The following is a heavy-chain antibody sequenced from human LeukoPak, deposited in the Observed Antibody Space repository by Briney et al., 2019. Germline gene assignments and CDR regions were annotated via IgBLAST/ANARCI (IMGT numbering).Heavy chain of an antibody. CDR3: ARDFYYYGMDV. CDR2: IYISGST. V-gene: IGHV4-4*07. CDR1: GVSISSYY. Sequence: SETLSLTCIVSGVSISSYYWSWIRQPAGKGLEWIGRIYISGSTNYNPSLKRRVTMSVDTSKNQFSLKLSSVTAADTAVYYCARDFYYYGMDVWGQGTTVTVSS. J-gene: IGHJ6*02.